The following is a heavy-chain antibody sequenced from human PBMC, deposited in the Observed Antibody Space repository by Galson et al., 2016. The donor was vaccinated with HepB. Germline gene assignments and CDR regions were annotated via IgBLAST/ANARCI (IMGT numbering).Heavy chain of an antibody. CDR3: ARRQAGSHYGIDV. CDR1: GASISSSTW. Sequence: SETLSLTCVVSGASISSSTWWNWVRQPPGKGLEWIGEIYHSGSTSYNPSLKSRLTISINKSKNQSSLKLTSVTAADTAVYFCARRQAGSHYGIDVWGQGTTVTVSS. D-gene: IGHD3-10*01. J-gene: IGHJ6*02. V-gene: IGHV4-4*02. CDR2: IYHSGST.